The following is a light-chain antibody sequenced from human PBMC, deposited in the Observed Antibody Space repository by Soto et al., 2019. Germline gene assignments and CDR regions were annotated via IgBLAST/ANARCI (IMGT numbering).Light chain of an antibody. J-gene: IGKJ1*01. V-gene: IGKV3-20*01. CDR1: NTVSNY. CDR3: QQYGSSVT. CDR2: GAS. Sequence: EVVLTQSPCTLSFYPGERATLACRASNTVSNYLAWYQQKSGQAPRLLIYGASRRASGIPDRFSGSGSGTDITLTISIQEPEDLAVYYCQQYGSSVTFGLGTKVDIK.